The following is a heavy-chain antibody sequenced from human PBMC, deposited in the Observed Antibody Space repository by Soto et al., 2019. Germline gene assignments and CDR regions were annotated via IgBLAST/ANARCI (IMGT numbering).Heavy chain of an antibody. D-gene: IGHD6-19*01. CDR1: GLIFSDYH. J-gene: IGHJ6*02. Sequence: EVQLVESGGGLVQPGGSLRLSCAASGLIFSDYHMDWVRQAPGKGLEWVGRIRRKTNSYTTEYAACVKGRFTSSRDDSKHSLYLQMNSLKTEDTAVYYCAMLGGWSGGSNDMDVWGQGNTVTVSS. V-gene: IGHV3-72*01. CDR3: AMLGGWSGGSNDMDV. CDR2: IRRKTNSYTT.